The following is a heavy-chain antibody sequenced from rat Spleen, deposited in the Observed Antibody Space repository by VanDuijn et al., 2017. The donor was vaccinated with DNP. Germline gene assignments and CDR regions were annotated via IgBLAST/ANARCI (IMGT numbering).Heavy chain of an antibody. D-gene: IGHD1-1*01. CDR2: IWAGGST. Sequence: QVQLEESGPGLMQPSETLSLTCTVSGFSLTSNGVGWFRQPLGRGLVWMGTIWAGGSTNYNSAVQSRLSISRDTSKSQVFLKMNSLQPEDTGTYYCARHSGILQWGGYFDYWGQGVMVTVSS. V-gene: IGHV2-72*01. CDR1: GFSLTSNG. J-gene: IGHJ2*01. CDR3: ARHSGILQWGGYFDY.